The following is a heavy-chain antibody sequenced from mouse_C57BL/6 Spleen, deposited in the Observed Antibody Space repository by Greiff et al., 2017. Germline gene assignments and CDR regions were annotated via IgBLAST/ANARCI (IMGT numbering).Heavy chain of an antibody. J-gene: IGHJ1*03. V-gene: IGHV1-80*01. CDR1: GYAFSSYW. D-gene: IGHD2-4*01. CDR3: ARGVLYYDYDGWYFDV. CDR2: IYPGDGDT. Sequence: VQLQQSGAELVKPGASVKISCKASGYAFSSYWMNWVKQRPGKGLEWIGQIYPGDGDTNYNGKFKGKATLTADKSSSTAYMQLSSLTSEDSAVYFCARGVLYYDYDGWYFDVWGTGTTVTVSS.